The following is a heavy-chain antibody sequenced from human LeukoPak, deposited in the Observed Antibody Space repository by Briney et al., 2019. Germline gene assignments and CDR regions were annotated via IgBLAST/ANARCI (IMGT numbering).Heavy chain of an antibody. V-gene: IGHV4-31*03. CDR2: IYYSGST. J-gene: IGHJ6*02. D-gene: IGHD6-13*01. CDR3: ARRRRIAAAGGGGMDV. Sequence: KPSETLSLTCTVSGGSISSGGYYWSWIRQHPGKGLEWIGYIYYSGSTYYNPSLKSRVTISVDTSKNQFSLKLSSVTAADTAVYYCARRRRIAAAGGGGMDVWGQGTTVTVSS. CDR1: GGSISSGGYY.